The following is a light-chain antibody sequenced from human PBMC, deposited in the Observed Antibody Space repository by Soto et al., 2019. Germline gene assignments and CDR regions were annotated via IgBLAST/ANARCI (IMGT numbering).Light chain of an antibody. CDR1: SNDVGGYNL. Sequence: QAALTQPASVSGSPGQSITISCTGTSNDVGGYNLVSWFQQHPGKAPELIIFEANQRPSGVSSRFSGSKSGDTASLTISGLQPDDEADYYCSSYAGGSTFLLGGGTKLTVL. CDR2: EAN. V-gene: IGLV2-23*02. J-gene: IGLJ2*01. CDR3: SSYAGGSTFL.